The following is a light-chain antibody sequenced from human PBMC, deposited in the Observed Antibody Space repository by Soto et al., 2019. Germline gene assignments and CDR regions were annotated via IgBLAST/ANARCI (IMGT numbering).Light chain of an antibody. CDR2: GVF. CDR3: QQYGSSSWT. J-gene: IGKJ1*01. Sequence: NVLTQSPGTLSLSPVERATLSCMASQSLSNTFVSWYQQKPGQAPRLLIYGVFSRATGIPDRFSGSGSGTDFTLTISRLEPEDFAVYYCQQYGSSSWTFGQGTKVDNK. CDR1: QSLSNTF. V-gene: IGKV3-20*01.